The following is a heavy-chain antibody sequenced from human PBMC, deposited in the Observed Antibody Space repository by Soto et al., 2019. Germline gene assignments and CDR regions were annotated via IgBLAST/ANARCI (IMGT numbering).Heavy chain of an antibody. CDR2: MNPNSGNT. J-gene: IGHJ6*02. D-gene: IGHD2-15*01. Sequence: ASVKVSCKASGYTFTSYDINWVRQATGQGLEWVGWMNPNSGNTGYAQKFQGRVTMTRNTSISTAYMELSSLRSEDTAVYYCARGSLVVAPNLYYYYGMDVWGQGTTVTVSS. CDR3: ARGSLVVAPNLYYYYGMDV. V-gene: IGHV1-8*01. CDR1: GYTFTSYD.